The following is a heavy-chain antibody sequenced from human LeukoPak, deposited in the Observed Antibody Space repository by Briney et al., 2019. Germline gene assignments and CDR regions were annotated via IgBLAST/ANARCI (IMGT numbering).Heavy chain of an antibody. V-gene: IGHV3-64D*06. CDR2: ISSSGSST. D-gene: IGHD1-26*01. J-gene: IGHJ4*02. Sequence: PGGSLSLSCSVSGFTFSRYGMYWVRQAPGKGLEYVSAISSSGSSTNYADSVKDRFTISRDNSKDTLFLQMTSLRAEDTAVYYCVKDTSSGSYYYFDCWGQGILVTVSS. CDR3: VKDTSSGSYYYFDC. CDR1: GFTFSRYG.